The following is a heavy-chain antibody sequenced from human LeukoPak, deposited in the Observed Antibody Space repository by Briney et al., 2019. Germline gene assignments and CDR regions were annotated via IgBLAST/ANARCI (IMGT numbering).Heavy chain of an antibody. D-gene: IGHD5-18*01. CDR1: GFTFSTYW. CDR3: ARGAEYSSGKVFDY. CDR2: IKQDGGEK. Sequence: PGGSLRLSCAASGFTFSTYWMSWVRQAPGKGLEWVANIKQDGGEKFYVDSVKGRFTISRDNAKDSLYLQMNSLRAEDTAMYYCARGAEYSSGKVFDYWGQGTLVTVSS. J-gene: IGHJ4*02. V-gene: IGHV3-7*01.